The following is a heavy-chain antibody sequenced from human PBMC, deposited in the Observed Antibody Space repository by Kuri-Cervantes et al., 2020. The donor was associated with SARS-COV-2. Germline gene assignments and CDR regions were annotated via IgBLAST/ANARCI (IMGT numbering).Heavy chain of an antibody. CDR1: GFTFSSYW. CDR2: IWYGGSNK. V-gene: IGHV3-30*02. Sequence: GGSLRLSCAASGFTFSSYWMSWVRQAPGKGLEWVAVIWYGGSNKYYADSVKGRFTISRDNSKNTLYLQMNSLRAEDSAVYYCAKGHCTNGVCLDYFDYWGQGTLVTVSS. CDR3: AKGHCTNGVCLDYFDY. J-gene: IGHJ4*02. D-gene: IGHD2-8*01.